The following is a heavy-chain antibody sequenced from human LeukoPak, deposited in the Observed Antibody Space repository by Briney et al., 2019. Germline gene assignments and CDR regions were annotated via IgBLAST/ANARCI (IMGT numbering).Heavy chain of an antibody. Sequence: GGSLRLSCAASGFTFSGHYMDWVRQAPGKGPEWVGRSRNKANGYATQYAASVKGRFTISRDDSKKLLYLQMNSLRTEDTAVYYCAGYGDYGSRSYFDYWGQGTLVTVSS. CDR3: AGYGDYGSRSYFDY. V-gene: IGHV3-72*01. CDR2: SRNKANGYAT. J-gene: IGHJ4*02. CDR1: GFTFSGHY. D-gene: IGHD4-17*01.